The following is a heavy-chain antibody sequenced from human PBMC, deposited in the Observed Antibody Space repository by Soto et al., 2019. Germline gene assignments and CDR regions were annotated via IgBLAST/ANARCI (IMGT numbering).Heavy chain of an antibody. D-gene: IGHD3-9*01. J-gene: IGHJ6*02. V-gene: IGHV1-18*01. CDR3: ARDGAYYDILTGYYTSYSYYGMDV. CDR1: GYTFTSYG. Sequence: ASVKVSCKASGYTFTSYGISWVRQAPGQGLEWMGWISAYNGNTNYAQKLQGRVTMTTDTPTSTAYMELRSLRSDDTAVYYCARDGAYYDILTGYYTSYSYYGMDVWGQGTTVTVSS. CDR2: ISAYNGNT.